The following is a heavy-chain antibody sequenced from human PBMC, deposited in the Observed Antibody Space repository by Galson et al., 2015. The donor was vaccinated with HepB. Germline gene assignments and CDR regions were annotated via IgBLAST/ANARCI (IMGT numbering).Heavy chain of an antibody. D-gene: IGHD4-11*01. CDR3: ARDDYNDDVRLDY. CDR2: ITGSSGTI. CDR1: GFTFSRYS. Sequence: SLRLSCAASGFTFSRYSMHWVRQAPGKGLEWVSYITGSSGTIYYADSVKGRITISRDNAKNSLYLQMNSLRAEDTAVYYCARDDYNDDVRLDYWGQGTLVTVSS. J-gene: IGHJ4*02. V-gene: IGHV3-48*04.